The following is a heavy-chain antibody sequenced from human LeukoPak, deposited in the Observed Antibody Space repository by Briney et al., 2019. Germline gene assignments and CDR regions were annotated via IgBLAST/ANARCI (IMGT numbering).Heavy chain of an antibody. CDR3: ARVGSGLDV. J-gene: IGHJ6*04. V-gene: IGHV3-11*06. CDR2: ISLSSSYT. CDR1: GFTFSDYS. Sequence: GGSLRLSCAASGFTFSDYSMAWIRQAPGKGLEWLSYISLSSSYTNYADSVKGRFTVSRDKTKNSLDLQMNSLRAEDTALYFCARVGSGLDVWGNGTAVTVSS. D-gene: IGHD3-10*01.